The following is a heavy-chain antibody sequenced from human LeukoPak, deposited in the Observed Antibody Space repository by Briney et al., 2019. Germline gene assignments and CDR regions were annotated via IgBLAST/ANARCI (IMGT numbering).Heavy chain of an antibody. D-gene: IGHD3-3*01. V-gene: IGHV3-23*01. J-gene: IGHJ6*02. Sequence: GGSLRLSCAASGFTFSSYAMSWVRQAPGKGLEWVSAISGSGGSTYYADSVKGRFTISRDNSKNTLYLQMNSLRAEDTAVYYCARDRPTDFWSGNTLHGMDVWGQGTTVTVSS. CDR3: ARDRPTDFWSGNTLHGMDV. CDR1: GFTFSSYA. CDR2: ISGSGGST.